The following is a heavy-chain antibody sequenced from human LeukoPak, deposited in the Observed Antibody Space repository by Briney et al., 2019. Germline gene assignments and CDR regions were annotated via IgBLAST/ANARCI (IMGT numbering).Heavy chain of an antibody. V-gene: IGHV3-11*01. J-gene: IGHJ2*01. CDR2: ISSSGSTI. CDR3: ARVGVSSGWNDNYWYFDL. D-gene: IGHD1-1*01. Sequence: GGSLRLSCAASGFTFSDYYMSWIRQAPGKGLEWVSYISSSGSTIYYADSVKGRFTISRDNAKNSLYLQMNSLRAEDTAVYYCARVGVSSGWNDNYWYFDLWGRGTLVTVSS. CDR1: GFTFSDYY.